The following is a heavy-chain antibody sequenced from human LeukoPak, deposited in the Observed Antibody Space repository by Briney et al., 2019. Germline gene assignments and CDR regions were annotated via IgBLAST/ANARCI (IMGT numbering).Heavy chain of an antibody. CDR1: GGTFSSYA. CDR2: IIPIFGTA. Sequence: ASGKVSCKASGGTFSSYAISWVRQAPGQGLEWMGGIIPIFGTANYAQKFQGRVTITADESMSTAYMELSSLRSEDTAVYYCARSHRVVVPAAMDYWGQGTLVTVSS. J-gene: IGHJ4*02. D-gene: IGHD2-2*01. V-gene: IGHV1-69*13. CDR3: ARSHRVVVPAAMDY.